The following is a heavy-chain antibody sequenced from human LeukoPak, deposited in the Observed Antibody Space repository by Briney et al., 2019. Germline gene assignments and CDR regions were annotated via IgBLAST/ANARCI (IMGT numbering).Heavy chain of an antibody. CDR2: IKQDGSEK. V-gene: IGHV3-7*01. D-gene: IGHD3-16*02. J-gene: IGHJ3*02. CDR1: GFTFSSYW. Sequence: GGSLRLSCAASGFTFSSYWMSWVRQAPGKGLERVANIKQDGSEKYYVDSVKGRFTISRDNAKNSLYLQMNSLRAEDTAVYYCAREYYDYVWGSYRSDAFDIWGQGTMVTVSS. CDR3: AREYYDYVWGSYRSDAFDI.